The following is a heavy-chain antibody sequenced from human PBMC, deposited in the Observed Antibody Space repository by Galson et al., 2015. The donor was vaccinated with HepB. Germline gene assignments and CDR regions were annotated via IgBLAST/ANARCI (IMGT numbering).Heavy chain of an antibody. CDR2: MDPGSGNT. Sequence: SVKVSCKASGYPFTEYDINWVRRATGQGLEWMGWMDPGSGNTDYSQRFQGRASMTRDTSIRTAYMELTNLISNDTDVYYCLTEGQGYWGQGTLVTVSS. CDR1: GYPFTEYD. J-gene: IGHJ4*02. CDR3: LTEGQGY. V-gene: IGHV1-8*01.